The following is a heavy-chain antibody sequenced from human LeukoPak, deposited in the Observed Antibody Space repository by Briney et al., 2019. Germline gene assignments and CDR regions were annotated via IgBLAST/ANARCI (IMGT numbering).Heavy chain of an antibody. J-gene: IGHJ4*02. V-gene: IGHV3-73*01. CDR2: IRSNANSYAT. CDR3: TTPVDTAIDFDY. CDR1: GFTFSGSA. D-gene: IGHD5-18*01. Sequence: PGGSLRLSCADSGFTFSGSAMHWVRQASGNGLEWVGRIRSNANSYATAYAASVRGRFTISRDDSKNTAYLQMNSLKTEDTAVYYCTTPVDTAIDFDYWGQGTLVTVSS.